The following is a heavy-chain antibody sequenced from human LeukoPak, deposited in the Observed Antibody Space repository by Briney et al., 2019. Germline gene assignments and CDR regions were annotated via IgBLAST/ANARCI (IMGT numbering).Heavy chain of an antibody. V-gene: IGHV3-23*01. D-gene: IGHD6-13*01. J-gene: IGHJ4*02. Sequence: GGSLRLSCAASGFTFRSYGMSWVRQAPGKGLEWVSAISGSGGSTYYADSVKGRFTISRDNSKNTLYLQMNSLRAEDTAVYYCAKTQTYKQQLVSFDYWGQGTLVAVSS. CDR3: AKTQTYKQQLVSFDY. CDR1: GFTFRSYG. CDR2: ISGSGGST.